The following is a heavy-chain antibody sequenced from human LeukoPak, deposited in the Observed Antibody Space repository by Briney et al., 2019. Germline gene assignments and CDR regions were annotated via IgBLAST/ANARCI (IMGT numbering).Heavy chain of an antibody. CDR2: ISGSGGST. Sequence: PGGSLRLSCAASGFNFSGYAMSWVRQAPGKGLEWVSAISGSGGSTYYADSVKGRFTISRDNSKNALYLQVNSLRAEDTAVYYCAKGQTTVMAFDIWGQGTMVTVSS. CDR1: GFNFSGYA. V-gene: IGHV3-23*01. D-gene: IGHD4-17*01. CDR3: AKGQTTVMAFDI. J-gene: IGHJ3*02.